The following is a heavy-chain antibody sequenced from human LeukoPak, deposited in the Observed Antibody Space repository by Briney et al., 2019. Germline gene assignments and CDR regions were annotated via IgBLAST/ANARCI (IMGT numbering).Heavy chain of an antibody. CDR3: AKDGMYYYDSSGYHHLDY. CDR1: GFTFSSYG. J-gene: IGHJ4*02. Sequence: PGGSLRLSCAASGFTFSSYGMHWVRQAPGKGLEWVALISYDGSNKYYADSVKGRFTISRDNSKNTVYLQMNSLRAEDTAVYYCAKDGMYYYDSSGYHHLDYWGQGTLVTVSS. D-gene: IGHD3-22*01. CDR2: ISYDGSNK. V-gene: IGHV3-30*18.